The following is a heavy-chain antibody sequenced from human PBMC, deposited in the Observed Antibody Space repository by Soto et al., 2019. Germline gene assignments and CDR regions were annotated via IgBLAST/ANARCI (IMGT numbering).Heavy chain of an antibody. Sequence: SLRLSCAASGFTFSSYAMHWVRQAPGKGLEWVALISYDGSDKDYADSVKGRFTISRDNSKNTLYLQMNSLRAEDTAVYYCAKEWSDYYDSSGYSHFDYWGQGTLVTVS. CDR2: ISYDGSDK. J-gene: IGHJ4*02. D-gene: IGHD3-22*01. CDR1: GFTFSSYA. CDR3: AKEWSDYYDSSGYSHFDY. V-gene: IGHV3-30-3*01.